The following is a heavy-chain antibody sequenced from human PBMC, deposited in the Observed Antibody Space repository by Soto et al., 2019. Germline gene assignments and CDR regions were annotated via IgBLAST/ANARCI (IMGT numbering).Heavy chain of an antibody. CDR1: GYTFSSYG. D-gene: IGHD6-19*01. Sequence: SVEVCCKASGYTFSSYGISWVREAPGQGLEWMGWISAYNGNTNYAQKLQGRVTMTTDTSTSTAYMELRSLRSDDTAVYYCARVNSGWYRSYFDRWGRGTLFRVSS. CDR3: ARVNSGWYRSYFDR. CDR2: ISAYNGNT. V-gene: IGHV1-18*04. J-gene: IGHJ2*01.